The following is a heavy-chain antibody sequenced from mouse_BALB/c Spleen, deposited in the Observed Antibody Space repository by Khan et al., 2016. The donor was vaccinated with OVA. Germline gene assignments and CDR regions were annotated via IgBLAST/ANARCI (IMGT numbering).Heavy chain of an antibody. CDR1: GYTFTSYY. D-gene: IGHD3-2*01. V-gene: IGHV1S81*02. CDR2: INPSNGGT. Sequence: VELVESGAELVKPGASVKLSCKASGYTFTSYYMYWLKQRPGQGLEWIGEINPSNGGTNFNEKFKSKATLTVDKSSSTAYMQLSSLTSEDSAVYYCTRRGTARATPGFAYWGQGTLVTVSA. J-gene: IGHJ3*01. CDR3: TRRGTARATPGFAY.